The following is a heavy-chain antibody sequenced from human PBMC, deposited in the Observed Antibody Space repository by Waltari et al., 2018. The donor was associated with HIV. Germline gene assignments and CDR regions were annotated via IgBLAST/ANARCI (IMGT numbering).Heavy chain of an antibody. J-gene: IGHJ4*02. CDR2: IHSDGSST. CDR1: GFSFSSYW. Sequence: EVQLVESGGGLVQPGGSLRLSCAGSGFSFSSYWMHWVRQAPGKGLVWVSRIHSDGSSTTYADSVKGRFTISRDNAKNTVYLQMNSLRGEDTAVYYCARGGVGSFDYWGQGLLVTVSS. CDR3: ARGGVGSFDY. V-gene: IGHV3-74*01. D-gene: IGHD2-8*02.